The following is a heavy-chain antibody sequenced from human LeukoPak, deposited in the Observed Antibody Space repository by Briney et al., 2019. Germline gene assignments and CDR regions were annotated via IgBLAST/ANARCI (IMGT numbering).Heavy chain of an antibody. CDR1: GFTVSSNY. CDR3: ARVDSSGYYSWYFDY. CDR2: IYSGGST. D-gene: IGHD3-22*01. Sequence: GGSLRLSCAASGFTVSSNYMSWVRQAPGKGLEWVSVIYSGGSTYYADSVKGRFTISRDNSKSTLYLQMNSLRAEDTAVYYCARVDSSGYYSWYFDYWGQGTLVTVSS. J-gene: IGHJ4*02. V-gene: IGHV3-66*01.